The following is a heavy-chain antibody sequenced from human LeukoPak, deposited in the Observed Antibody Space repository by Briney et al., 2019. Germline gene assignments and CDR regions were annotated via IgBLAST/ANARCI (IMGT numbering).Heavy chain of an antibody. J-gene: IGHJ4*02. D-gene: IGHD3-10*01. Sequence: SETLSLTCAVYGGSFSGYYWSWIRQPPGKGLEWIGEINHSGSTNYNPSLKSRVTISVDTSKNQFSLKLSSVTAADTAVYYCARGGVRGVIRYWGQGTLVTVSS. CDR3: ARGGVRGVIRY. V-gene: IGHV4-34*01. CDR2: INHSGST. CDR1: GGSFSGYY.